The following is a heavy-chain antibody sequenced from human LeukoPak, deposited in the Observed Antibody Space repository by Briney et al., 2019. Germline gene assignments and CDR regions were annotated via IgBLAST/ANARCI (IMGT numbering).Heavy chain of an antibody. V-gene: IGHV4-39*01. CDR1: GGSISSSSYY. CDR2: IYYSGST. CDR3: ARVRDRTPGY. J-gene: IGHJ4*02. Sequence: KPSETLSLTCTVSGGSISSSSYYWGWIRQPPGKGLEWIGSIYYSGSTYYNPSLKSRFTISVDTSKNQFSLKLSSVTAADTAVYYCARVRDRTPGYWGQGTLVTVSS. D-gene: IGHD3-10*01.